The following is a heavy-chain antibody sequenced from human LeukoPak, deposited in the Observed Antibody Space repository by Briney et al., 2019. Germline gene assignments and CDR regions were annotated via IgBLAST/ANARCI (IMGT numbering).Heavy chain of an antibody. J-gene: IGHJ4*02. CDR1: GGSINNGDYY. CDR3: VRETYSGNQRGFDY. CDR2: IYYSGST. D-gene: IGHD1-26*01. Sequence: SQTLSLTCTVSGGSINNGDYYWSWIRQPPGKDLEWIGYIYYSGSTLYNPSLRSRVTMSIAMSKNQFSLKLNSVTAADTAVYYCVRETYSGNQRGFDYWGQGTLATVSS. V-gene: IGHV4-30-4*01.